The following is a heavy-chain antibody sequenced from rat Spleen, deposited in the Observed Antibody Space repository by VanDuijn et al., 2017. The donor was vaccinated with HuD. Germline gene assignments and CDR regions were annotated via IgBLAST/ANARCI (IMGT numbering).Heavy chain of an antibody. D-gene: IGHD1-9*01. V-gene: IGHV5-25*01. J-gene: IGHJ1*01. CDR2: ISTSGVNT. CDR1: GFTFSNYY. Sequence: VKLVESGGGLVQPGRSMKLSCAASGFTFSNYYMAWVRQAPTKGLEWVASISTSGVNTYYGDSVKGRFTISRDNAKSTLYLQMDSLRSEDTATYYCARPHGMGITTYWYFDFWGPGTMVTVSS. CDR3: ARPHGMGITTYWYFDF.